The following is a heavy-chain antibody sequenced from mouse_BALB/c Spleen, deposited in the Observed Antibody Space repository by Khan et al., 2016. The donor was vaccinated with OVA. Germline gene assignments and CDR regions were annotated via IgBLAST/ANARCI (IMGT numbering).Heavy chain of an antibody. CDR2: ISYSGST. J-gene: IGHJ4*01. D-gene: IGHD1-1*01. Sequence: EVQLVESGPGLVKPSQSLSLTCTVTGYSITTNYAWDWIRQFPGNKLEWMGYISYSGSTSYNPSLKSRISITRDTSKNQFFLQLNSVTTEDTATYYCARKYYNGDGVDYWGQGTSVTVSS. V-gene: IGHV3-2*02. CDR1: GYSITTNYA. CDR3: ARKYYNGDGVDY.